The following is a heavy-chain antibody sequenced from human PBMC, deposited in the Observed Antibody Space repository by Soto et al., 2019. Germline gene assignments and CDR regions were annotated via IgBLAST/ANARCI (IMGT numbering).Heavy chain of an antibody. V-gene: IGHV1-69*01. Sequence: QVQLVQSGAEVKKPGSSVKVSCKASGGTFSSYSINWVRQAPGQGLEWMGEIIPIFGTAHYAQKFQGRVTITADESTSTAYMELSSLRSEDTAVYYCARDVGRHSGGIDYWGQGTLVTVSS. D-gene: IGHD1-26*01. CDR3: ARDVGRHSGGIDY. CDR1: GGTFSSYS. CDR2: IIPIFGTA. J-gene: IGHJ4*02.